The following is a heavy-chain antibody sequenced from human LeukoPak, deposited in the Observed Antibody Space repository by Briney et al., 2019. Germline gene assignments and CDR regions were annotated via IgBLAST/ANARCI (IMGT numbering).Heavy chain of an antibody. V-gene: IGHV4-34*01. CDR3: ARGRGYGSGSLWSI. CDR2: INHSGST. CDR1: GGSFSGYY. D-gene: IGHD3-10*01. J-gene: IGHJ3*02. Sequence: KPSETLSLTCAVYGGSFSGYYWSWIRQPPGKGLEWIGEINHSGSTNYNPSLKSRVTISVDTSKNQFSLKLSSVTAADTAVYYCARGRGYGSGSLWSIWGQGTMVTVSS.